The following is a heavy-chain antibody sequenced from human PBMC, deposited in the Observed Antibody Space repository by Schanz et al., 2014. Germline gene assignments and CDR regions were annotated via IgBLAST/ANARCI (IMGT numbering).Heavy chain of an antibody. CDR1: GFIVRSNY. J-gene: IGHJ3*02. CDR2: ISGSGGST. CDR3: AKGRFGELSAFDI. Sequence: EVQLVESGGGLVQPGGSLRLSCAVSGFIVRSNYMTWVRQAPGKGLEWVSAISGSGGSTYYADSVKGRFTISRDNSKNTMYLQMNRLRAEDAAVYYCAKGRFGELSAFDIWGQGTMVTVSS. V-gene: IGHV3-23*04. D-gene: IGHD3-10*01.